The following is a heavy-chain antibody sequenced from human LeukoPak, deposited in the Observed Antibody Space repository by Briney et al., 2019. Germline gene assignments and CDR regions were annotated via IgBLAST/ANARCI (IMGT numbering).Heavy chain of an antibody. D-gene: IGHD5-24*01. Sequence: GGSLRLSCAASGFTFSSYSMNWVRQAPGKGLEWVSSISSSSSYIYYADSVKGRFTISRDNAKNSLYLQMNSLRAEDTAVYYCARGRDGYHKDYWGQGTLVTVSS. V-gene: IGHV3-21*01. CDR1: GFTFSSYS. CDR2: ISSSSSYI. CDR3: ARGRDGYHKDY. J-gene: IGHJ4*02.